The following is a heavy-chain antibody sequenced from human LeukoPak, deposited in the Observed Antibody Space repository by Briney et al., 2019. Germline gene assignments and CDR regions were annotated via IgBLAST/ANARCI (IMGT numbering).Heavy chain of an antibody. D-gene: IGHD3-10*01. Sequence: ASVKVSCKASGYTFTGYYMHWVRQAPGQGLEWMGWINPNSGGTNYAQKFQGWVTMTRDTSISTAYVELSRLRSDDTAVYYCARDSSGSYYNWFDPWGQGTLVTVSS. CDR3: ARDSSGSYYNWFDP. J-gene: IGHJ5*02. CDR1: GYTFTGYY. CDR2: INPNSGGT. V-gene: IGHV1-2*04.